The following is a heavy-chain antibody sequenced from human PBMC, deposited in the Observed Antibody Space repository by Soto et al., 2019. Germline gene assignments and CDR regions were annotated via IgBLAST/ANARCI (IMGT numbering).Heavy chain of an antibody. Sequence: QVQLVESGGGAVQPGRSLRLSCAASGFTFSSYGMHWVREAPGKGLEWVAVIWYNGGNTYYRDSVKGRFTISRDNSKNTLYLQMNSLRGEDTAVYYCARGCGGDCYGYLDHWGQGTLVTVSS. CDR3: ARGCGGDCYGYLDH. CDR2: IWYNGGNT. CDR1: GFTFSSYG. V-gene: IGHV3-33*01. J-gene: IGHJ4*02. D-gene: IGHD2-21*02.